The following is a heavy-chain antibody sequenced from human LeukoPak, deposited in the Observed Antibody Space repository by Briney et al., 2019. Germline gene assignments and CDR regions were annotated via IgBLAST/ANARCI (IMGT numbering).Heavy chain of an antibody. CDR3: AKGYGSGSYRSYYYYMDV. J-gene: IGHJ6*03. Sequence: SGGSLRLSCAASGFTVSSNYMSWVRQAPGKGLECVSAISGSGGSTYYADSVKGRFTISRDNSKNTLYLQMNSLRAEDTAVYYCAKGYGSGSYRSYYYYMDVWGKGTTVTVSS. V-gene: IGHV3-23*01. D-gene: IGHD3-10*01. CDR1: GFTVSSNY. CDR2: ISGSGGST.